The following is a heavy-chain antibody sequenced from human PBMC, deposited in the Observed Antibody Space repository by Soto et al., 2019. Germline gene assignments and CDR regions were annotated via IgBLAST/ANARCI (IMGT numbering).Heavy chain of an antibody. CDR1: GGTFSSYT. CDR3: ARGYCSGGSCYFDY. D-gene: IGHD2-15*01. Sequence: QVQLVQSGAEVKKPGSSVKVSCKASGGTFSSYTISWVRQAPGQGLEWMGRIIPILGIANYAQKCQGRVTXXAXKXXSTAYMELSSLRAEDTAVYYWARGYCSGGSCYFDYWGQGTLVTVSS. J-gene: IGHJ4*02. CDR2: IIPILGIA. V-gene: IGHV1-69*02.